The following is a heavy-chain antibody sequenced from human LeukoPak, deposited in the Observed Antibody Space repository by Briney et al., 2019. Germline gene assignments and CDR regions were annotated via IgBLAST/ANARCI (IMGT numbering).Heavy chain of an antibody. CDR3: AREVGASNYYYYGMDV. Sequence: GASVKVSCKASGYTFTSSDINWVRQATGQGLEWMGWMNPNSGNTGYAQKFQGRVTMTRNTSISTAYMELSSLRSEDTAGYYCAREVGASNYYYYGMDVWGQGTTVTVSS. D-gene: IGHD3-3*01. V-gene: IGHV1-8*01. J-gene: IGHJ6*02. CDR1: GYTFTSSD. CDR2: MNPNSGNT.